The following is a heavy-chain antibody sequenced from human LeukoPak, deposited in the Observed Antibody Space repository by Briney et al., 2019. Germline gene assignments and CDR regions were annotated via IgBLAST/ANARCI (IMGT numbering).Heavy chain of an antibody. V-gene: IGHV5-51*01. CDR3: ARLSVLRYFDWLSPCDY. Sequence: GESLKISCKGSGYSFTSYWIGWVRQMPGKGLEWMGIIYPGDSDTRYSPSFQGQVTISADKSISTAYLQWSSLKASDTATYYCARLSVLRYFDWLSPCDYWGQGTLVTVSS. D-gene: IGHD3-9*01. J-gene: IGHJ4*02. CDR2: IYPGDSDT. CDR1: GYSFTSYW.